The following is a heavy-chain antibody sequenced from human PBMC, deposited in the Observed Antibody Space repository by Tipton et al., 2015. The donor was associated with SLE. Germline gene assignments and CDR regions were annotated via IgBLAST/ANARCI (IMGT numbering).Heavy chain of an antibody. Sequence: TLSLTCTVSGGSISSYYWSWIRQPPGKGLEWIGYIYYSGSTNYNPSLKSRVTISLDTSKNQFSLRLSSVTAADTGVYYCARSLDTFDMWGQGTMVTVSS. CDR2: IYYSGST. J-gene: IGHJ3*02. V-gene: IGHV4-59*08. CDR1: GGSISSYY. CDR3: ARSLDTFDM.